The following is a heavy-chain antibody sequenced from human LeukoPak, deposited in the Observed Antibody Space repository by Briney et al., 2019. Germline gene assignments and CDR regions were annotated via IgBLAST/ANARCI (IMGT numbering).Heavy chain of an antibody. CDR1: GGSISSGSYY. V-gene: IGHV4-61*02. CDR3: ARSFPYYDSSGYSFDY. J-gene: IGHJ4*02. Sequence: PSETLSLTCTVSGGSISSGSYYWSWIRQPAEKGLEWIGRIYTSGSTNYNPSLKSRVTISVDTSKNQFSLKLSSVTAADTAVYYCARSFPYYDSSGYSFDYWGQGTLVTVSS. CDR2: IYTSGST. D-gene: IGHD3-22*01.